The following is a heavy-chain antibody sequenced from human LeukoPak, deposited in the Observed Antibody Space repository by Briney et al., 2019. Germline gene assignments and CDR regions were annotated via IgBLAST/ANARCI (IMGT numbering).Heavy chain of an antibody. CDR2: IIPIFDTA. CDR1: GGTFSSYG. Sequence: ASVKVSCKASGGTFSSYGISWVRQAPGQGLEWMGGIIPIFDTANYAQKFQGRVTITADKSTFTASMELGSLRSEDTAVYYCARDGENWLQRTLDIWGQGTMVTVSS. J-gene: IGHJ3*02. D-gene: IGHD5-24*01. CDR3: ARDGENWLQRTLDI. V-gene: IGHV1-69*06.